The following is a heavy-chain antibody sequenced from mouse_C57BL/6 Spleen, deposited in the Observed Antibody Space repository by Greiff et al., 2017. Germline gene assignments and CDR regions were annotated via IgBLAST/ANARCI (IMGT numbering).Heavy chain of an antibody. CDR2: IYPGDGDT. Sequence: LQESGPELVKPGASVKISCKASGYAFSSSWMNWVKQRPGKGLEWIGRIYPGDGDTNYNGKFKGKATLTADKSSSTAYMQLSSLTSEDSAVYFCARETGSFDYWGQGTTLTGSS. CDR1: GYAFSSSW. J-gene: IGHJ2*01. CDR3: ARETGSFDY. V-gene: IGHV1-82*01.